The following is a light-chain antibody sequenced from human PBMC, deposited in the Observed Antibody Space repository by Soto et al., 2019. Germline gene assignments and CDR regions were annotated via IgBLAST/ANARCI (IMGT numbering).Light chain of an antibody. CDR2: DAS. CDR1: QSVSSTY. Sequence: EIVLTQSPGTLSLSPGERATLSCRASQSVSSTYLAWYQQKPGQAPRLLIYDASTRAAGIPDRFSDSGSGTDFTLTISRLEAEDFAVYYCHQYASSPWTFGQGAKVEIK. CDR3: HQYASSPWT. V-gene: IGKV3-20*01. J-gene: IGKJ1*01.